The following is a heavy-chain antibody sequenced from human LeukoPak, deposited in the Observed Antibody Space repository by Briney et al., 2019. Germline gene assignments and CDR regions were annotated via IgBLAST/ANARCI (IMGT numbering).Heavy chain of an antibody. V-gene: IGHV4-39*01. J-gene: IGHJ4*02. Sequence: SETLSLTCSVSGGSITTSSYYWGWIRQPPEKGLEWIGGIYYTGGTFYSPSLKSRVTISVDTSKNQFSLKLSSVTAADTAVYYCVRHGGTRVTLVEVYYFDYWGQGTLVTVSS. D-gene: IGHD4-11*01. CDR2: IYYTGGT. CDR1: GGSITTSSYY. CDR3: VRHGGTRVTLVEVYYFDY.